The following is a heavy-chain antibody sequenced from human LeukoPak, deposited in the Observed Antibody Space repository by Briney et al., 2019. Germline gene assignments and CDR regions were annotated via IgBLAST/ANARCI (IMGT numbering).Heavy chain of an antibody. CDR3: ARDRGYYYDSSGYYEPAY. CDR2: INPNSGGT. CDR1: GYTFTGYY. Sequence: ASVKVSCKASGYTFTGYYMHWVRQAPGQGLEWMGRINPNSGGTNYAQKFQGRVTMTRETSISTAYMELSRLRSDDMAVYYCARDRGYYYDSSGYYEPAYWGQGTLVTVSS. J-gene: IGHJ4*02. V-gene: IGHV1-2*06. D-gene: IGHD3-22*01.